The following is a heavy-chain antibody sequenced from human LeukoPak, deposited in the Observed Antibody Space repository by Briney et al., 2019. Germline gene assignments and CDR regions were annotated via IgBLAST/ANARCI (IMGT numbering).Heavy chain of an antibody. Sequence: SETLSLTCAVYGGSFSGYYWSWIRQPPGKGLEWIGEINHSGSTNYNPSLKSRGAISVNKTKNQFSLKLSSVTAADTAVYYCARGGGYSYGSDWFDPWGQGTLVTVSS. D-gene: IGHD5-18*01. CDR2: INHSGST. CDR3: ARGGGYSYGSDWFDP. J-gene: IGHJ5*02. CDR1: GGSFSGYY. V-gene: IGHV4-34*01.